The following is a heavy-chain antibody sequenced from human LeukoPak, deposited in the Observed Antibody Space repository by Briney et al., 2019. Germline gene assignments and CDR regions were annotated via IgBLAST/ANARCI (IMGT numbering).Heavy chain of an antibody. CDR1: GFTFSSYA. Sequence: GGSLRLSCAASGFTFSSYAMHWVRQAPGKGLEWVAVISYNGTNKYYADSVKGRFTISRDNSKNTLYLQMNSLRPEDTAVYYCASPVEMATIRPFDIWGQGTMVTVSS. CDR3: ASPVEMATIRPFDI. J-gene: IGHJ3*02. V-gene: IGHV3-30-3*01. CDR2: ISYNGTNK. D-gene: IGHD5-24*01.